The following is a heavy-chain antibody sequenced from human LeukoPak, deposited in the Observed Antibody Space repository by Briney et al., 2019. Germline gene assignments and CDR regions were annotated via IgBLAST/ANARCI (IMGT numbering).Heavy chain of an antibody. CDR2: VWYDGSNK. CDR3: AREITPGIAVAGTGEYFQH. Sequence: GRSLRLSCAASGFTFSSYGMHWVRQAPGKGLEWVAVVWYDGSNKYYADSVKGRFTISRDNSKNTLYLQMNSLRAEDTAVYYCAREITPGIAVAGTGEYFQHWGQGTLVTVSS. J-gene: IGHJ1*01. V-gene: IGHV3-33*01. CDR1: GFTFSSYG. D-gene: IGHD6-19*01.